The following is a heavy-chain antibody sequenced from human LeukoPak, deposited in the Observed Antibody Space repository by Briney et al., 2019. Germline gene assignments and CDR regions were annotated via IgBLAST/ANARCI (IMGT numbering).Heavy chain of an antibody. CDR3: ATEGKMVRGVYTDY. Sequence: ASVKVSCKVSGYTLTELSMHWVRQAPGKGHEWMGRFDPEDGETIYAQKFQGRVTMTADTSTDTAYMELSSLRSEDTAVYYCATEGKMVRGVYTDYWGQGTLVTVSS. CDR2: FDPEDGET. CDR1: GYTLTELS. J-gene: IGHJ4*02. V-gene: IGHV1-24*01. D-gene: IGHD3-10*01.